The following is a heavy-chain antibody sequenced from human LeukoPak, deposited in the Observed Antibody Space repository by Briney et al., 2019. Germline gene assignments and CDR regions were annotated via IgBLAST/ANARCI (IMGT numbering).Heavy chain of an antibody. CDR1: GFTFSSYG. CDR3: AKGAIIVVVPAAKGDDAFDI. J-gene: IGHJ3*02. D-gene: IGHD2-2*01. V-gene: IGHV3-30*02. CDR2: IRYDGSNK. Sequence: PGRSLRLSCAASGFTFSSYGMHWVRQAPGKGLEWVAFIRYDGSNKYYADSVKGRFTISRDNPKNTLYLQMNSLRAEDTAVYYCAKGAIIVVVPAAKGDDAFDIWGQGTMVTVSS.